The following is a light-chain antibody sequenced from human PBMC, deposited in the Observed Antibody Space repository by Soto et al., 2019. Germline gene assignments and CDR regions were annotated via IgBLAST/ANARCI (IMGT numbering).Light chain of an antibody. CDR1: QRVNID. CDR3: QQYNTWPFT. J-gene: IGKJ3*01. CDR2: SAS. V-gene: IGKV3D-15*01. Sequence: EILLTQSPATLSVSPGESATLSCRASQRVNIDLVWYQQKPGQAPKVLMFSASARETGIPARFSGGGSETEFTLTISSLQPEDSAVYYCQQYNTWPFTFGRGTKVDIQ.